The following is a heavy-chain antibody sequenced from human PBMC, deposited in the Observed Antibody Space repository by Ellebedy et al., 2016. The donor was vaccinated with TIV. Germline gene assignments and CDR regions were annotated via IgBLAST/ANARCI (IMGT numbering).Heavy chain of an antibody. D-gene: IGHD3-16*01. CDR2: ISNNGAHT. V-gene: IGHV3-66*01. CDR1: GLTVSNNY. Sequence: PGGSLRLSCAASGLTVSNNYMSWVRQAPGKGLEWVSAISNNGAHTYYADSVKGRFTISRDNANNLLYLQMDSLRAEDTAVYYCASRIKMMWGQGTLVTVSS. J-gene: IGHJ4*02. CDR3: ASRIKMM.